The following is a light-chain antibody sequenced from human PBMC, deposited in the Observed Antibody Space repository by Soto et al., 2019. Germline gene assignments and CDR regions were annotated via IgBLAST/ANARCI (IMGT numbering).Light chain of an antibody. Sequence: QSVLTQPASVSGSPGQSITISCTGTVSDVGGYDSVSWYQQHPGRAPKLIIYGVNNRPSGVSNRFSASKSADTASLTISGLQAEDEANYYCTSYTRDTALVFGTGTKVTVL. V-gene: IGLV2-14*03. CDR1: VSDVGGYDS. CDR2: GVN. CDR3: TSYTRDTALV. J-gene: IGLJ1*01.